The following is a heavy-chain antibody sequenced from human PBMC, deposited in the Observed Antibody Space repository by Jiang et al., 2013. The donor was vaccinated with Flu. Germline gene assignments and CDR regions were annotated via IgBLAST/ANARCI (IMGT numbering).Heavy chain of an antibody. Sequence: SGYTFTGYYMHWVRQAPGQGLEWMGWISAYNGNTNYAQKLQGRVTMTTDTSTSTAYMELRSLRSDDTAVYYCARDPDPSRYDGAFDIWGQGTMVTVSS. CDR3: ARDPDPSRYDGAFDI. CDR1: GYTFTGYY. J-gene: IGHJ3*02. CDR2: ISAYNGNT. V-gene: IGHV1-18*04. D-gene: IGHD2-2*01.